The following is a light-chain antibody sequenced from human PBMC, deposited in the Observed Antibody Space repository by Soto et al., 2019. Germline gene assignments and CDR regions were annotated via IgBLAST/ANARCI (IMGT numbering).Light chain of an antibody. CDR2: EVS. V-gene: IGLV2-14*01. CDR1: SSDVGDYTY. J-gene: IGLJ1*01. CDR3: SSYTSSSTYV. Sequence: QSVLTQPASVSGSPGQSITISCTGTSSDVGDYTYVSWYQHHPGKAPKLMIYEVSNRPSGVSNRFSGSKSGNTASLTISGLQAEDEADYYCSSYTSSSTYVFGTGTKVTVL.